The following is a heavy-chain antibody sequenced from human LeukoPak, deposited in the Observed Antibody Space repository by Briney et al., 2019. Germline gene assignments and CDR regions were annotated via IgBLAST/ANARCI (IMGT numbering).Heavy chain of an antibody. CDR1: GFTFSSYD. V-gene: IGHV3-13*01. D-gene: IGHD1-26*01. J-gene: IGHJ4*02. CDR2: IGVAANT. CDR3: ARQKTPHGNFDY. Sequence: GGSLRLSCAASGFTFSSYDMHWVRQATGKGLEWVSAIGVAANTFYSGSVKGRFTISRENAKNSLYLLMSSLRAEDTVVYNCARQKTPHGNFDYWGQGTLVTVSS.